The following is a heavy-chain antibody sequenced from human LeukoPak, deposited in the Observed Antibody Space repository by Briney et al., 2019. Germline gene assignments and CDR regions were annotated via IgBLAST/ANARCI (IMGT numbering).Heavy chain of an antibody. CDR3: AKDEGHYYGMDV. CDR1: GFTFDDYA. CDR2: ISGDGGST. Sequence: GGSLRLSCAASGFTFDDYAMHWVRHAPGKGLEWVSLISGDGGSTYYADSVKGRFTISRDNSKNSLYLQMNSLRTEDTALYYCAKDEGHYYGMDVWGQGTTVTVSS. V-gene: IGHV3-43*02. J-gene: IGHJ6*02.